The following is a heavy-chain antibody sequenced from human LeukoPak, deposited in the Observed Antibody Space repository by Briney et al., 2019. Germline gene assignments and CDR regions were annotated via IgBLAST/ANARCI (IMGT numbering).Heavy chain of an antibody. CDR3: AKDRAQQLVLDF. J-gene: IGHJ4*02. D-gene: IGHD6-13*01. V-gene: IGHV3-23*01. Sequence: GGSLRFSCAASGFTFSSYAMSWVRQAPGKGLEWVSVISGSGGSTYYADSVKGRFTISRDNSKNTLFLQMNSLRAEDTAVYYCAKDRAQQLVLDFWGQGTLVTVSS. CDR2: ISGSGGST. CDR1: GFTFSSYA.